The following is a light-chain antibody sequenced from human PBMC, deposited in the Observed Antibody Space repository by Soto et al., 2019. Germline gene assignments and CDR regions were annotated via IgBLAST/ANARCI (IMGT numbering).Light chain of an antibody. CDR3: SSYTSSSTLV. Sequence: QSALTQPASVSVSPGQSITISCTGTSSDVGGYNYVSWYQQHPGKAPKLMIYDVSNRPSGVSNRFSGSKSGNTASLTISVLQAEDEADYYCSSYTSSSTLVFGTGPKVTVL. J-gene: IGLJ1*01. CDR1: SSDVGGYNY. CDR2: DVS. V-gene: IGLV2-14*01.